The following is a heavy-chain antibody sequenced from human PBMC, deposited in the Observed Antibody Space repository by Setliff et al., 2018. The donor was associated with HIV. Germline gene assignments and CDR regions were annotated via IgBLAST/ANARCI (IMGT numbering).Heavy chain of an antibody. CDR1: GGTFSSYA. V-gene: IGHV1-69*05. D-gene: IGHD3-22*01. CDR3: ARGRYYYDSSGYYPLDY. CDR2: IIPVSGTT. J-gene: IGHJ4*02. Sequence: ASVKVSCKASGGTFSSYAITWVRQAPGQGLEWMGGIIPVSGTTKYAQKFQGRVTMTTDESTGTAYMELSSLRSEDTAVYYCARGRYYYDSSGYYPLDYWGQGTLVTVSS.